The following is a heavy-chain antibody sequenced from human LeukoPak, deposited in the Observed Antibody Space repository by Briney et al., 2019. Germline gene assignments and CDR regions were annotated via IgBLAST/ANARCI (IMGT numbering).Heavy chain of an antibody. J-gene: IGHJ6*02. V-gene: IGHV3-13*01. D-gene: IGHD6-19*01. CDR2: IGTAGDT. CDR3: ARAGYSSGWLYYYYGMDV. Sequence: GGSLRLSCAAFGFTFSSYDMHWVRQATGKGLEWVSAIGTAGDTYYPGSVKGRFTISRENAKDSLYLQMNSLRAEDTAVYYCARAGYSSGWLYYYYGMDVWGQGTTVTVSS. CDR1: GFTFSSYD.